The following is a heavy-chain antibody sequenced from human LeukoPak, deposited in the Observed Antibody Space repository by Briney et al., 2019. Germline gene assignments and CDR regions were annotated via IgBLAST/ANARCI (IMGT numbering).Heavy chain of an antibody. CDR3: AKEGGKYCSSTSCYWDY. Sequence: PGRSLRLSCAASGFTSDDYAMHWVRQAPGKGLEWVSGISWNSGSIGYADSVKGRFTISRDNAKNSLYLQMNSLRAEDTALYYCAKEGGKYCSSTSCYWDYWGQGTLVTVSS. CDR1: GFTSDDYA. D-gene: IGHD2-2*01. CDR2: ISWNSGSI. V-gene: IGHV3-9*02. J-gene: IGHJ4*02.